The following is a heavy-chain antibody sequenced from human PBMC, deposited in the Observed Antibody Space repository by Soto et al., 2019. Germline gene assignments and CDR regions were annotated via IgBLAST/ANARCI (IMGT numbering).Heavy chain of an antibody. D-gene: IGHD3-16*01. CDR2: HNSGGST. V-gene: IGHV3-23*01. CDR1: GFIFSAYA. Sequence: GGSLRLSCAASGFIFSAYAMSWVRQAPGRGLEWVADHNSGGSTYYADSVKGRFTISRDNSKNTLYLQMDSLRAEDTAVYYCANLQTCAYDPSSWGQGTLVTSPQ. J-gene: IGHJ5*02. CDR3: ANLQTCAYDPSS.